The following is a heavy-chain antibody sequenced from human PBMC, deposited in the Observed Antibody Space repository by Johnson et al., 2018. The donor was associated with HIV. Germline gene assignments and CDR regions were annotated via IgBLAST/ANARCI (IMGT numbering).Heavy chain of an antibody. D-gene: IGHD3-16*01. Sequence: QVRLVESGGGVVQPGRSLRLSCAASGFTLYKYVMYWARQAPGKGLEWVSGINWNSGSIGYADSVKGRFTISRDNSKNTLYLQMNSLRAEDTAVYYCARGLRSGLMIGGAFDIWGQGTMVTVSS. V-gene: IGHV3-NL1*01. CDR1: GFTLYKYV. CDR3: ARGLRSGLMIGGAFDI. J-gene: IGHJ3*02. CDR2: INWNSGSI.